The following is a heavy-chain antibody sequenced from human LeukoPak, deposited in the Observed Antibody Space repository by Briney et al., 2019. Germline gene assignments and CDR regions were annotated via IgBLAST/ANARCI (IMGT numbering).Heavy chain of an antibody. CDR3: ARDLVTVTKGFDI. Sequence: PSETLSLTCAVSGESFSSHYWTWIRQPPGRGLEWIGYISYIGTTNYNPSLKSRVTISIDTSKNQFSLKLSSVTTADTAVYYCARDLVTVTKGFDIWGLGTMVSVSS. CDR2: ISYIGTT. CDR1: GESFSSHY. V-gene: IGHV4-59*11. J-gene: IGHJ3*02. D-gene: IGHD4-17*01.